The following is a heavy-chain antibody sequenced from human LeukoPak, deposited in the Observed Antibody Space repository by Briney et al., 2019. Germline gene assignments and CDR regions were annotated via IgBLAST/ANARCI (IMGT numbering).Heavy chain of an antibody. Sequence: PGRSLRLSCTASGFTFGDYAMSWVRQGPGKGLEWVGFIRSKAYGGTTEYPASVKGRFTISRDDSKSIAHLEMNSLKTEDTAVYYCTREGYYDSSGYSDAFDIWGQGTMVTVSS. CDR3: TREGYYDSSGYSDAFDI. D-gene: IGHD3-22*01. J-gene: IGHJ3*02. CDR1: GFTFGDYA. V-gene: IGHV3-49*04. CDR2: IRSKAYGGTT.